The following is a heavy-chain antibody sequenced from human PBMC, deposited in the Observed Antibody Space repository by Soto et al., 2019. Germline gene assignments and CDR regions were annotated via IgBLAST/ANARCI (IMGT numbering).Heavy chain of an antibody. J-gene: IGHJ4*02. CDR1: GGSISSSNW. CDR3: AGHTIFGVVIILFDY. Sequence: SETLSLTCAVSGGSISSSNWWSWVRQPPGKGLEWIGEIYHSGSTNYNPSLKSRVTISVDKSKNQSSLKLSSVTAADTAVYYCAGHTIFGVVIILFDYWGQGTLVTVSS. V-gene: IGHV4-4*02. CDR2: IYHSGST. D-gene: IGHD3-3*01.